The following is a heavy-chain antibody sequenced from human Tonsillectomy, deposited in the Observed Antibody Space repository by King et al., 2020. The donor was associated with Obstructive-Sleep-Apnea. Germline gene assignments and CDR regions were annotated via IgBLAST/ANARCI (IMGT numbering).Heavy chain of an antibody. Sequence: QLVQSGGGLVQPGGSLRLSCAASGFTFSSYSMNWVRQAPGKGLEWVSYISSSSSTIYYADSVKGRFTISRDNAKNSLYLQMNSLRAEDTAVYYCARDKRGGYSYLDYWGQGTLVTVSS. J-gene: IGHJ4*02. CDR1: GFTFSSYS. D-gene: IGHD5-18*01. CDR3: ARDKRGGYSYLDY. V-gene: IGHV3-48*04. CDR2: ISSSSSTI.